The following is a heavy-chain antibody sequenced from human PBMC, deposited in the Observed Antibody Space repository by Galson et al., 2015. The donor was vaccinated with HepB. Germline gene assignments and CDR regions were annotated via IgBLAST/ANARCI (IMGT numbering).Heavy chain of an antibody. Sequence: SLRLSCAASGFTFSSYSMNWVRQAPGKGLEWVSYISSSSSTIYYADSVKGRFTISRDNAKNSLYLQMNSLRAEDTAVYYCARAVFAGLVVVPAAIYPNDYWGQGTLVTVSS. V-gene: IGHV3-48*01. J-gene: IGHJ4*02. D-gene: IGHD2-2*02. CDR3: ARAVFAGLVVVPAAIYPNDY. CDR1: GFTFSSYS. CDR2: ISSSSSTI.